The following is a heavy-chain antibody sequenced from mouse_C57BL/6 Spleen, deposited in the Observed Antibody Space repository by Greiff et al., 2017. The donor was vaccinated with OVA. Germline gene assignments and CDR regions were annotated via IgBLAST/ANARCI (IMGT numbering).Heavy chain of an antibody. J-gene: IGHJ3*01. Sequence: QVQLQQPGAELVKPGASVKLSCKASGYTFTSYWMHWVKQRPGQGLEWIGMIHPNSGSTNYNEKFKSKATLTVDKSSSTAYMQLSSLTSEDSAVYYCAYYYGSSSAWFAYWGQGTLVTVSA. V-gene: IGHV1-64*01. CDR3: AYYYGSSSAWFAY. CDR2: IHPNSGST. CDR1: GYTFTSYW. D-gene: IGHD1-1*01.